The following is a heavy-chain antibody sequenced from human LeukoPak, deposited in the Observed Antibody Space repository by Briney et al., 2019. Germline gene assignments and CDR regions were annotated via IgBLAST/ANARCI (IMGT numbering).Heavy chain of an antibody. V-gene: IGHV3-30*02. Sequence: GGSLRLSCAASGFIFSSYGMHWVRQAPGKGLEWVTFIRFDGSNTYYSDSVKGRFTISRDNAKNSLYLQMNSLRAEDTAVYYCARDPGSGYEEHFDYWGQGTLVTVSS. D-gene: IGHD5-12*01. CDR1: GFIFSSYG. J-gene: IGHJ4*02. CDR2: IRFDGSNT. CDR3: ARDPGSGYEEHFDY.